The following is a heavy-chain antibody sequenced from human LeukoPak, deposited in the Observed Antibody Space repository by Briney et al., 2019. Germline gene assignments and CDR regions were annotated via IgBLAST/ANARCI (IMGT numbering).Heavy chain of an antibody. CDR3: STVRIVGATDY. V-gene: IGHV1-18*01. CDR1: GYSFTSYG. Sequence: ASVKVSCKASGYSFTSYGISWVRQAPGQGLEWMGWISAYNGNTNYAQKLQGRVTITADTSTDTAYMELRNLKSEDTAVYYCSTVRIVGATDYWGQGTLVTVSS. J-gene: IGHJ4*02. D-gene: IGHD1-26*01. CDR2: ISAYNGNT.